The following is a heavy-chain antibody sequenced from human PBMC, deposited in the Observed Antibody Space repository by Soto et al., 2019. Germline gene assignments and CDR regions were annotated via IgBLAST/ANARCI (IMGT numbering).Heavy chain of an antibody. CDR1: GFTFSTYA. CDR2: ISYDGSNK. Sequence: QVQLVESGGGVVQPGRSLRLSCAASGFTFSTYAMHGVRQAPGKGLEWVAVISYDGSNKYYADSVKGRFTISRDNSKNTLYLQMNSLRAEDTAVYYCARDIHPYYYCPYYSGMDVWGQGTTVTVSS. CDR3: ARDIHPYYYCPYYSGMDV. D-gene: IGHD3-10*01. V-gene: IGHV3-30-3*01. J-gene: IGHJ6*02.